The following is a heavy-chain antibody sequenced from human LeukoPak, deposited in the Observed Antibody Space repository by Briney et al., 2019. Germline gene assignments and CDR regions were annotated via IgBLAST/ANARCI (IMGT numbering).Heavy chain of an antibody. V-gene: IGHV4-34*01. J-gene: IGHJ4*02. CDR1: GGSFSGYY. D-gene: IGHD3-22*01. Sequence: SETLSLTCAVYGGSFSGYYWSWIRQPPGKGLEWIGEINHSGSTNYNPSLKSRVTIPVDTSKNQFSLKLSSVTAADTAVYYCARGHTYYYDSSGYIDYWGQGTLVTVSS. CDR3: ARGHTYYYDSSGYIDY. CDR2: INHSGST.